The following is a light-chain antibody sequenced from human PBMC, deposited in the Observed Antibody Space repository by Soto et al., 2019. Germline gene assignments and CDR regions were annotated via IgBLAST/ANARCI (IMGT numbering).Light chain of an antibody. CDR1: QSINNRY. J-gene: IGKJ3*01. CDR3: QQYGSSPGFT. Sequence: EIVLTQSPGTLSLSPGERATLSCRASQSINNRYLAWYQQKPGQAPRLLIYGASSRATVIPDRFIGSGSATDFTLTISRLEPEDFAVYFCQQYGSSPGFTFGPGTKVDIK. CDR2: GAS. V-gene: IGKV3-20*01.